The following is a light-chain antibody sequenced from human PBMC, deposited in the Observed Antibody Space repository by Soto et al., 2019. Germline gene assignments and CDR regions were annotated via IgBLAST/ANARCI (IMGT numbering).Light chain of an antibody. CDR1: STNVGGYNF. CDR2: EVT. Sequence: QSALTQPPSASGSPGQSVTISCTGTSTNVGGYNFVSWYQQLPGKAPKLMIYEVTKRPSGVPDRFSGSKSGNAASLTVSGLQAEDAADYYRCSYAGSNNYVFGTGTKLTVL. V-gene: IGLV2-8*01. J-gene: IGLJ1*01. CDR3: CSYAGSNNYV.